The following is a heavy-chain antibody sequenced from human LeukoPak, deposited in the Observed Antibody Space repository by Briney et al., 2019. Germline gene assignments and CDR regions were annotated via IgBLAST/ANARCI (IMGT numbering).Heavy chain of an antibody. D-gene: IGHD3-10*01. CDR3: ARDRELGY. V-gene: IGHV4-59*01. CDR2: IYNSGST. Sequence: SETLSLTCTVSGGSISVYYWSWIRQPPGKGLEWIGCIYNSGSTNYNPSLKSRLTISVDTSKNQFSLKLSSVTAADTAVCYCARDRELGYWGQGTLVTVSS. J-gene: IGHJ4*02. CDR1: GGSISVYY.